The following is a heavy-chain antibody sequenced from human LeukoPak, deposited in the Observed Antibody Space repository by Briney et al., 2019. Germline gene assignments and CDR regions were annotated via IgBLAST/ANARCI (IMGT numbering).Heavy chain of an antibody. Sequence: PGGSLRLSCAASGFTFSSYGMHWVRQAPGKGLEWVSLISSSGANAYYADSVKGRFTISRDNSKNTLYLQMNNLRGEDTAEYYCAKDMELASWGQGTLVTVSS. CDR1: GFTFSSYG. J-gene: IGHJ5*02. D-gene: IGHD1-26*01. CDR2: ISSSGANA. CDR3: AKDMELAS. V-gene: IGHV3-23*01.